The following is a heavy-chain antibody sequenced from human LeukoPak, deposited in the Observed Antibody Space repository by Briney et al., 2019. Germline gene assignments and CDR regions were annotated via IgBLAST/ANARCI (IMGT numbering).Heavy chain of an antibody. V-gene: IGHV3-11*01. CDR2: ISSSGTTI. CDR1: GFTFSDYY. J-gene: IGHJ4*02. D-gene: IGHD1-26*01. CDR3: ARRRDSGSLQHFDY. Sequence: GGSLRLSCAASGFTFSDYYMSWIRQAPGKGLEWVSYISSSGTTIYYADSVKGRFTISRDNAKNSLYLQMNSLRAEDTAVYYCARRRDSGSLQHFDYWGQGALVTVSS.